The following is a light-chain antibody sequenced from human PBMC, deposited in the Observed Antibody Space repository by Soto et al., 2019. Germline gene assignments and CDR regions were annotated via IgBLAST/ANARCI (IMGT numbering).Light chain of an antibody. J-gene: IGKJ1*01. CDR3: QQYGSSPRT. V-gene: IGKV3-20*01. Sequence: EIVLTQSPGTLSLSPGERATLSCRASQSITNNYLAWYQQKPGQAPRLLIYGASSRATGIPDRFSGSGSGTDFALPISRLEPEDFAVYYCQQYGSSPRTFGKGTKVDIK. CDR2: GAS. CDR1: QSITNNY.